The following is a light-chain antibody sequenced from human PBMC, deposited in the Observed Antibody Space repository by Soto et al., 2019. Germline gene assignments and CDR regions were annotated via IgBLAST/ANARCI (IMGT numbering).Light chain of an antibody. CDR3: QTWDTGCPLV. J-gene: IGLJ2*01. V-gene: IGLV4-69*01. CDR1: SGHSSYA. Sequence: QPVLTQSPSASASLGASVKLTCTLSSGHSSYAIAWHQQQPETGPRYLMKLNSDGSHNKGDGIPDRFSGSSSGAERYLTTASLQSEDEADYYWQTWDTGCPLVFGGGTQLTVL. CDR2: LNSDGSH.